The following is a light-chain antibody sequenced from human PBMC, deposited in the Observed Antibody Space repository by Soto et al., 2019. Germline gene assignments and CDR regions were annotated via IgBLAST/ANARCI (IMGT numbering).Light chain of an antibody. V-gene: IGKV1-5*03. J-gene: IGKJ1*01. CDR2: KAS. CDR3: QHYNSYSEA. Sequence: DIQMTQSPSTLSGSVGDRVTITCRASQTISSWLAWYQQNPGKAPKLLIYKASTVKSGVPSRFSGSGSGTEFTLTISSLQPDDFATYYCQHYNSYSEAFGQGTKVELK. CDR1: QTISSW.